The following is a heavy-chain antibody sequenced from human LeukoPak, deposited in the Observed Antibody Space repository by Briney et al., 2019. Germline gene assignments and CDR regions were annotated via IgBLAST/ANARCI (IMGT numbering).Heavy chain of an antibody. CDR2: IKHDGSEK. CDR3: ANGYEFES. D-gene: IGHD2-2*01. J-gene: IGHJ4*02. Sequence: GGSLRLSCAASGFTFSSYSMNWVRQAPGKGLEWVANIKHDGSEKYYLDSVKGRFTISRDNAKNSLYLQMNSLRPEDTAVYCCANGYEFESWGQGALVTVSS. V-gene: IGHV3-7*01. CDR1: GFTFSSYS.